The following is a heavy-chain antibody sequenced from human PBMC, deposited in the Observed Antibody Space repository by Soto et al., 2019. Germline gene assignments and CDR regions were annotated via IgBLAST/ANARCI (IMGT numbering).Heavy chain of an antibody. CDR2: ISSTGSYI. Sequence: GGSLRLSCAASGFTFSYYYMSWICQAPGKGLEWVSYISSTGSYINYADSVKGRFTISRDNAKKSLFLQLNSLRAEDTAIYYCAREKSIAVSGTFDLWGQGTLVTVSS. V-gene: IGHV3-11*06. CDR1: GFTFSYYY. CDR3: AREKSIAVSGTFDL. J-gene: IGHJ5*02. D-gene: IGHD6-19*01.